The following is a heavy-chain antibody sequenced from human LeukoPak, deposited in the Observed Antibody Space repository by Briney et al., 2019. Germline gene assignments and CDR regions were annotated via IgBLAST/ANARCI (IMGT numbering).Heavy chain of an antibody. V-gene: IGHV1-46*01. CDR1: EYTFTGYY. J-gene: IGHJ4*02. Sequence: ASVKVSCKASEYTFTGYYMHWVRQAPGQGLEWMGIINPSGGSTSYAQKFQGRVTMTRDTSTSTVYMELSSLRSEDTAVYYCARLVARGAPNDYWGQGTLVTVSS. CDR3: ARLVARGAPNDY. CDR2: INPSGGST. D-gene: IGHD3-10*01.